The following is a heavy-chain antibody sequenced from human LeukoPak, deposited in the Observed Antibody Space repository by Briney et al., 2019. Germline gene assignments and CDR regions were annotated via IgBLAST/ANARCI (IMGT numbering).Heavy chain of an antibody. V-gene: IGHV3-23*01. CDR1: GFTFSSYS. J-gene: IGHJ4*02. CDR2: ILGSASAP. Sequence: PGGSLRLSCAASGFTFSSYSMNWVRQAPGKGLEWVSGILGSASAPYYADSVKGRFTVSRDDSKNTLYLQMNSLRADDTAVYFCAKDTKSLDSWGQGTLVTVSS. CDR3: AKDTKSLDS. D-gene: IGHD2-8*01.